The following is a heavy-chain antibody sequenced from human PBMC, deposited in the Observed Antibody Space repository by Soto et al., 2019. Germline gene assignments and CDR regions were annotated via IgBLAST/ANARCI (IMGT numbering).Heavy chain of an antibody. CDR3: ARHGYNYGGGYFDN. CDR1: GVTDSSNY. J-gene: IGHJ4*02. Sequence: EVQLVESGGGLVQPGGSLRLSCAASGVTDSSNYMSWVRQATGKGLEWVSVIYSGGSTYYADSVKGGFTISRDNSKNTLYLQMNSLRPEDTAVYYCARHGYNYGGGYFDNWGQGTLVTVSS. CDR2: IYSGGST. D-gene: IGHD5-18*01. V-gene: IGHV3-66*04.